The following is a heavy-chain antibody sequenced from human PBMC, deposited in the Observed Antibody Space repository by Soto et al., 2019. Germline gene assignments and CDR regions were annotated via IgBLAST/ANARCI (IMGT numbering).Heavy chain of an antibody. CDR3: TTDWGRRPGYCSGGSCYFRAFDI. CDR1: GFTFSNAW. CDR2: IKSKTDGGTT. Sequence: EVQLVESGGGLVKPGGSLRLSCAASGFTFSNAWMSWVRQAPGKGLEWVGRIKSKTDGGTTDYAAPVKGRFTISRDDSKNTLNLQMNSLKTEDTAVYYCTTDWGRRPGYCSGGSCYFRAFDIWGQGTMVTVSS. V-gene: IGHV3-15*01. D-gene: IGHD2-15*01. J-gene: IGHJ3*02.